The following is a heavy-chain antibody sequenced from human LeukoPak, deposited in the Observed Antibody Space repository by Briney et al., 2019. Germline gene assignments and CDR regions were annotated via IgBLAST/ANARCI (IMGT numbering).Heavy chain of an antibody. V-gene: IGHV1-2*02. Sequence: ASVKVSCKASGYTFTDRYIHWVRQAPGQGLEWMGWINPKTGSTNYAQSLQGRVTLTRDTSLNTAYLELSGLRSPETAVYYCARDTFRDFGADPYYFDYWGQGTLVTVSS. CDR3: ARDTFRDFGADPYYFDY. CDR1: GYTFTDRY. D-gene: IGHD3-16*01. CDR2: INPKTGST. J-gene: IGHJ4*02.